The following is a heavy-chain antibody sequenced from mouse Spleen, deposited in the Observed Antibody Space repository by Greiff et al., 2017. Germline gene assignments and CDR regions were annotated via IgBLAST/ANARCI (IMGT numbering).Heavy chain of an antibody. Sequence: EVQGVESGGGLVKPGGSLKLSCAASGFTFSDYGMHWVRQAPEKGLEWVAYISSGSSTIYYADTVKGRFTISRYNAKNTQFLQMTSLRSEDTAMYYGAGGLRDAMDYWGQGTSVTVSS. CDR2: ISSGSSTI. CDR3: AGGLRDAMDY. V-gene: IGHV5-17*01. J-gene: IGHJ4*01. CDR1: GFTFSDYG. D-gene: IGHD3-1*01.